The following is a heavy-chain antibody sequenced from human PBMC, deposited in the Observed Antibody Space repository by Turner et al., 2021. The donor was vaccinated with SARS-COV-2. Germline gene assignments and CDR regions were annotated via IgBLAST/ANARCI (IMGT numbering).Heavy chain of an antibody. Sequence: VQLVESGGGLIQPGGSLRLSCAAFGLIVTSYYMSWVRQAPGKGLEWGSVLYSGGSTYYADSVKGRFTISRDNSKNTLYLQMNSLRAEDTAVYYCARGSSSGWYKAVDYWGQGTLVTVSS. CDR1: GLIVTSYY. J-gene: IGHJ4*02. D-gene: IGHD6-19*01. CDR3: ARGSSSGWYKAVDY. V-gene: IGHV3-53*01. CDR2: LYSGGST.